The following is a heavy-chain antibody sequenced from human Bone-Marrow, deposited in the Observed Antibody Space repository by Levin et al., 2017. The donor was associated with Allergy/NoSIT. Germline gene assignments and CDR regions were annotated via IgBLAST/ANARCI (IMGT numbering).Heavy chain of an antibody. J-gene: IGHJ4*02. D-gene: IGHD3-10*01. CDR3: ARDKELESASGSRFDY. V-gene: IGHV3-7*04. CDR1: GFTFSNYW. CDR2: IKHDGTEL. Sequence: GESLKISCAASGFTFSNYWMSWVRQAPGKGLEWVANIKHDGTELYYVDSVKGRFTISRDNAKNSLHLQMNSLRAEDTAVYFCARDKELESASGSRFDYWGQGTLVTVSS.